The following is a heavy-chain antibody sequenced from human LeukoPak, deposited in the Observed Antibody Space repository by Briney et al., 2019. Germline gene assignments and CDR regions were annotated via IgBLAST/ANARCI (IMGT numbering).Heavy chain of an antibody. V-gene: IGHV4-59*08. CDR3: ARTYYGGGSCRLLC. Sequence: PSETLSLICTVSGRSIRIFYWSWIPQPPGKGLEWVGYIFYSGTTDSNPSLKSRVTISVDTSKNQFSLKLSSVTAADTAVYYCARTYYGGGSCRLLCRGKGTLVTVSS. J-gene: IGHJ4*02. CDR2: IFYSGTT. D-gene: IGHD2-15*01. CDR1: GRSIRIFY.